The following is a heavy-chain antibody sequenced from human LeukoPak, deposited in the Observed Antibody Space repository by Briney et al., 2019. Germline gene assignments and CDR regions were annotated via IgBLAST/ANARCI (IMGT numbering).Heavy chain of an antibody. J-gene: IGHJ4*02. D-gene: IGHD1-26*01. CDR3: ATTTLEGRRE. Sequence: LPGGSLRLSCAASGFTFSSYSMNWIRQAPGKGLEWVANIKQDGSEKYYVDSVKGRFTISRDNARNSLYLQMNSLRVEDTAMYYCATTTLEGRREWGQGSLVTVSS. CDR1: GFTFSSYS. V-gene: IGHV3-7*01. CDR2: IKQDGSEK.